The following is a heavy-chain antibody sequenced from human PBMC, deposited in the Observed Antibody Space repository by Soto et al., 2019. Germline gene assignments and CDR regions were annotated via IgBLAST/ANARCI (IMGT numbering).Heavy chain of an antibody. J-gene: IGHJ4*02. D-gene: IGHD5-18*01. CDR2: ISYDGSNK. CDR3: ARDLVKGPTWIQLWLGADY. V-gene: IGHV3-30-3*01. CDR1: GFTFSSYA. Sequence: QVQLVESGGGVVQPGRSLRLSCAASGFTFSSYAMHWVRQAPGKGLEWVAVISYDGSNKYYADSVKGRFTISRDNSKNTVYLQMNSLRAEDTAVYYCARDLVKGPTWIQLWLGADYWGQGTLVTVSS.